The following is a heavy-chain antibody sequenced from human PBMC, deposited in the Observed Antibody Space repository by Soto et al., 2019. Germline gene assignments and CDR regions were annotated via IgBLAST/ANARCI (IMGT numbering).Heavy chain of an antibody. CDR2: IIPLLSTS. V-gene: IGHV1-69*08. CDR3: ARDSPIGSTFSGYDAIDY. Sequence: QVQLVQSGAEVKKPGSSVKVSCKASGGPFSNDIITWVRQAPGQGLEWMGRIIPLLSTSTYAQKFQGRLTITADSSTGTAYMELNSLRSEDTAVYYCARDSPIGSTFSGYDAIDYWRQGTLITVSS. CDR1: GGPFSNDI. D-gene: IGHD5-12*01. J-gene: IGHJ4*02.